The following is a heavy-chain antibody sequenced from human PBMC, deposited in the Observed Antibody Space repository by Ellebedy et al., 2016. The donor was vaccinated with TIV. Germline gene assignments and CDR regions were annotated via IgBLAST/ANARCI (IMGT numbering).Heavy chain of an antibody. Sequence: GESLKISCAASGFIFSSYGKHWVRQTPRKGLEWVAFIRYDGTNKFYADSVKGRFIISRDNSKNTLYLQMNSLRAEDTAVYYCAKDRLWRGSGTQTFDNWGQGTLVTVSS. V-gene: IGHV3-30*02. J-gene: IGHJ4*02. CDR3: AKDRLWRGSGTQTFDN. CDR2: IRYDGTNK. D-gene: IGHD3-10*01. CDR1: GFIFSSYG.